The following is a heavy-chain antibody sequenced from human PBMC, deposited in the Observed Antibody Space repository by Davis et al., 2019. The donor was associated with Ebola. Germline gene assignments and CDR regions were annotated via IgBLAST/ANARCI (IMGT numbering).Heavy chain of an antibody. D-gene: IGHD5-18*01. Sequence: SGPTLVKPTQTLTLTCTFSGFSLSTSGMCVSWIRQPPGKALEWLARINWDDDKYYSTSLKTRLTISKDTSKNQVVLTMTNMDPVDTATYYCARTLVDTAMIWYYYYGMDVWGQGTTVTVSS. V-gene: IGHV2-70*11. CDR1: GFSLSTSGMC. J-gene: IGHJ6*02. CDR3: ARTLVDTAMIWYYYYGMDV. CDR2: INWDDDK.